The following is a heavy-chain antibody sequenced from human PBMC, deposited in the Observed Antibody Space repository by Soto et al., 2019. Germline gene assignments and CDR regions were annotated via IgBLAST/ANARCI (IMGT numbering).Heavy chain of an antibody. D-gene: IGHD3-9*01. Sequence: AGSLRLSCEASGFPFGNYHMSWVRQAPGKGLEWVAGISAGGDGTTYADSVKGRFTISRDNAKNTLYLQMNSLRAEDAAVYYCARSYDILTGFDPWGQGALVTVSS. V-gene: IGHV3-23*01. CDR1: GFPFGNYH. J-gene: IGHJ5*02. CDR2: ISAGGDGT. CDR3: ARSYDILTGFDP.